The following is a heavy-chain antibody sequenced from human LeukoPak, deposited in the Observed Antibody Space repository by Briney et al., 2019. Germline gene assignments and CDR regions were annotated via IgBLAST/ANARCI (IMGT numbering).Heavy chain of an antibody. J-gene: IGHJ4*02. CDR1: GGSISSYY. V-gene: IGHV4-59*01. CDR3: AGAPNDHYFDY. CDR2: ILYSGST. Sequence: SETLSLTCTVSGGSISSYYWSWIRQPPGKGLERIGYILYSGSTYYNPSLRSRVTISVDTPKSQFSLKLSSATAADTAVYYCAGAPNDHYFDYWGQGILVTVSS. D-gene: IGHD1-1*01.